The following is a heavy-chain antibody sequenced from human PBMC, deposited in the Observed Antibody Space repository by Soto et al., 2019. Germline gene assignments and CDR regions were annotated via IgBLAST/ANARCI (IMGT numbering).Heavy chain of an antibody. CDR3: ARMEAALRYYYGMDV. V-gene: IGHV1-69*13. Sequence: ASVKVSCKASGGTFSSYAISWVRQAPGQGLEWMGGIIPIFGTANYAQKFQGRVTITADESTSTAYMELSSLRSEDTAVYYCARMEAALRYYYGMDVWGQGTTVTVSS. D-gene: IGHD6-13*01. J-gene: IGHJ6*02. CDR1: GGTFSSYA. CDR2: IIPIFGTA.